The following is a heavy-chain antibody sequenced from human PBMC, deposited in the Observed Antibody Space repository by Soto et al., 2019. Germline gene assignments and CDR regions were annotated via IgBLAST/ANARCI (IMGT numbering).Heavy chain of an antibody. CDR3: SRTAPCRNFFIDY. CDR2: IYYSGST. J-gene: IGHJ4*02. D-gene: IGHD4-4*01. CDR1: GGFVSTCCYH. Sequence: PETLSLTSTVSGGFVSTCCYHLCGIRQHPGKGLDCSADIYYSGSTKYNPSLKSQVTISIDTSKNQFSLKVSSVTAADTAVYYCSRTAPCRNFFIDYCGQATLVTVS. V-gene: IGHV4-61*01.